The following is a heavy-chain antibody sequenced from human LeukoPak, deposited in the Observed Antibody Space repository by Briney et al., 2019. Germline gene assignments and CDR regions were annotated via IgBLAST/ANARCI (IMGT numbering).Heavy chain of an antibody. CDR3: ARAGYYDSSGYYSYYFDY. J-gene: IGHJ4*02. D-gene: IGHD3-22*01. Sequence: ASVKVSCKASGYTFTSYGISWVRQAPGQGLEWMGWISAYNGNTNYAQKLQGRVTMTTDTSMSTAYMELRSLRSDDTAVYYCARAGYYDSSGYYSYYFDYWGQGTLVTVSS. V-gene: IGHV1-18*01. CDR2: ISAYNGNT. CDR1: GYTFTSYG.